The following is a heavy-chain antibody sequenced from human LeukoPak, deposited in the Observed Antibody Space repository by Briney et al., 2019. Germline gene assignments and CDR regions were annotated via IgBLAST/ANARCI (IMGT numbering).Heavy chain of an antibody. CDR3: AIGPKYYYDSSGYNDY. Sequence: SSETLSLTCAVYGGSFSGYYWSWIRQPPGKGLEWIGEINHSGSTNYNPSLKSRVTISVDTSKNQFSLKLSSVTAVDTAVYYCAIGPKYYYDSSGYNDYWGQGTLVTVSS. V-gene: IGHV4-34*01. CDR1: GGSFSGYY. D-gene: IGHD3-22*01. CDR2: INHSGST. J-gene: IGHJ4*02.